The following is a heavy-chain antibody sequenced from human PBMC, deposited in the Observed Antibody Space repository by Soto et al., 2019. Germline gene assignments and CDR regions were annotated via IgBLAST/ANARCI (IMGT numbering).Heavy chain of an antibody. CDR1: GYTFTSYA. J-gene: IGHJ4*02. CDR3: ARVRYPQVYSRRWYPFDF. V-gene: IGHV1-3*01. CDR2: INAGNGNT. D-gene: IGHD6-13*01. Sequence: ASVKVSCKASGYTFTSYAMHWVRQAPGQRLEWMGWINAGNGNTKYSQKFQGRVTITRDTSASTAYMELSSLRSEDTAVYYCARVRYPQVYSRRWYPFDFRCQGTLVTVSS.